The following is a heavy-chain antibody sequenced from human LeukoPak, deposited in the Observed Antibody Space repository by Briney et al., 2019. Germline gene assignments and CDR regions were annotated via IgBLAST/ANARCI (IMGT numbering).Heavy chain of an antibody. J-gene: IGHJ4*02. CDR3: ARDEDYYDNSGYDY. D-gene: IGHD3-22*01. V-gene: IGHV3-48*03. CDR1: GFAFSSYE. Sequence: PGGSLRLSCAASGFAFSSYEMNWVRQAPGKGVEWVSYISSSGSTIYYADSVKGRFTISRDNARNSLYLQMNSLRAEDTAVYYCARDEDYYDNSGYDYWGQGTLVTVSS. CDR2: ISSSGSTI.